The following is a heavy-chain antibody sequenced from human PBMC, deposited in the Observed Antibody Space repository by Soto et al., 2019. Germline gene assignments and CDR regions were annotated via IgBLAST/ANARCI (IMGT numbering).Heavy chain of an antibody. J-gene: IGHJ5*02. CDR1: GGSISSYY. V-gene: IGHV4-59*01. Sequence: PSETLSLTCXVSGGSISSYYWSWIRQPPGKGLEWIGYIYYSGSTNYNPSLKSRVTISVDTSKNQFSLKLSSVTAADTAVYYCARGNDIPHWFDPWGQGTLVTVSS. CDR3: ARGNDIPHWFDP. D-gene: IGHD3-9*01. CDR2: IYYSGST.